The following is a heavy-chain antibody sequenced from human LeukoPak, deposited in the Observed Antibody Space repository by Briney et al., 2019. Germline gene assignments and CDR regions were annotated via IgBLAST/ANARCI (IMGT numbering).Heavy chain of an antibody. V-gene: IGHV1-18*01. CDR3: ARSGSGYYLSYYFDY. CDR2: ISAYNGNT. CDR1: GYTFTSYG. Sequence: GASVKVSCKASGYTFTSYGISWVRQAPGQGLEWMGWISAYNGNTNYAQKLQGRVTMTTDTPTSTAYMELRSLRSDDTAVYYCARSGSGYYLSYYFDYWGQGTLVTVSS. D-gene: IGHD3-3*01. J-gene: IGHJ4*02.